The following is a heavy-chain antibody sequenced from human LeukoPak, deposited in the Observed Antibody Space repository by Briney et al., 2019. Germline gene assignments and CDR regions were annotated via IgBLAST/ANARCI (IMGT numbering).Heavy chain of an antibody. V-gene: IGHV3-23*01. CDR1: GFTFSSYG. CDR2: ISGSGGTT. J-gene: IGHJ4*02. D-gene: IGHD5-24*01. CDR3: ARARDGYNPYYFDY. Sequence: PGGTLRLSCAASGFTFSSYGMTWVRQAPGKGLEWVSSISGSGGTTYYADSVKGRFTISRDNSKNSPYLQMNSLRAEDTAVYYCARARDGYNPYYFDYWGQGTLVTVSS.